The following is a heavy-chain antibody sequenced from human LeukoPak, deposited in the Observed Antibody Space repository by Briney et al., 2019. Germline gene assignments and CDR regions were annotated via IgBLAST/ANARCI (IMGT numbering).Heavy chain of an antibody. CDR2: MNPNSGNT. D-gene: IGHD6-13*01. CDR3: ARGSSSWIPYYYYMDV. Sequence: ASVKVSCKVSGYTFTSYDINWVRQAPGQGLEWMGWMNPNSGNTGYAQKFQGRVTMTRNTSISTAYMELSSLRSEDTAGYYCARGSSSWIPYYYYMDVWGKGTTVTVSS. J-gene: IGHJ6*03. V-gene: IGHV1-8*01. CDR1: GYTFTSYD.